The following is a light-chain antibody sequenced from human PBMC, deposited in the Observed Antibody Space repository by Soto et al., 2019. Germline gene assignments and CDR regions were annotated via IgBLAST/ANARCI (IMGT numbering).Light chain of an antibody. CDR3: QQYYSSPRT. V-gene: IGKV4-1*01. CDR2: WAS. CDR1: QSVFYSSTNKNY. J-gene: IGKJ2*01. Sequence: DIVMTQSPDSLAVSLGERATINCKSSQSVFYSSTNKNYLAWYQQKAGQPPKLLIYWASTRESGVPDRISGSGSGTDFTLTISSLQAEDVAVYYCQQYYSSPRTFGQGTKLELK.